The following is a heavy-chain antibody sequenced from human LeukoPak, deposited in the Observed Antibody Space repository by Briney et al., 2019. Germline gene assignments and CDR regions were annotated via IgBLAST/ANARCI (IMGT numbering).Heavy chain of an antibody. CDR1: GFTFSSYE. CDR2: ISSSGSTI. J-gene: IGHJ6*02. D-gene: IGHD2-15*01. CDR3: ARDRGVDIVVVVAAKGYYYGMDV. V-gene: IGHV3-48*03. Sequence: PGGSLRLSCAASGFTFSSYEMNWASQAPGKWLEWVSYISSSGSTIYYADSVKGRFTISRENAKNSLYLQMNSLRAEDTAVYYCARDRGVDIVVVVAAKGYYYGMDVWGQGTTVTVSS.